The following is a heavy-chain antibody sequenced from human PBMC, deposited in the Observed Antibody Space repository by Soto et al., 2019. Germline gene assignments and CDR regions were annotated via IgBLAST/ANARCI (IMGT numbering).Heavy chain of an antibody. J-gene: IGHJ4*02. V-gene: IGHV4-34*01. Sequence: KSSETLSLTCAVYGGSFSGYYWSWIRQPPGKGLEWIGEINHSGSTNYNPSLKSRVTISVDTSKNQFSLKLSSVTAADTAVYYCARGIKDHVLLWFGELMGFDYWGQGTLVTVSS. CDR2: INHSGST. CDR1: GGSFSGYY. CDR3: ARGIKDHVLLWFGELMGFDY. D-gene: IGHD3-10*01.